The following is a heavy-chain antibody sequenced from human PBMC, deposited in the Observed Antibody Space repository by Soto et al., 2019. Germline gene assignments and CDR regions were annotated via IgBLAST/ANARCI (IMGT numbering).Heavy chain of an antibody. J-gene: IGHJ4*02. D-gene: IGHD5-18*01. Sequence: TSENLSLTCTVSGGSISSGDYYWSWIRQPPGKGLEWIGYIYYSGSTYYNPSLKSRVTISVDTSKKQFSLKLSSVTAADTAVYYCASSSYGYTFYDYWGQGTLVTVSS. V-gene: IGHV4-30-4*01. CDR2: IYYSGST. CDR1: GGSISSGDYY. CDR3: ASSSYGYTFYDY.